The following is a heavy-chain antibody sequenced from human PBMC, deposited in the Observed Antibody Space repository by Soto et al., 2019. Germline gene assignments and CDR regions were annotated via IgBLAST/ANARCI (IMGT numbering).Heavy chain of an antibody. CDR3: ARVAYCGGDCQRGFDP. D-gene: IGHD2-21*02. Sequence: QLQLQESGSGLVKPSQTLSLTCAVSGGSISSGGYSWSLIRQPPGKGLECIGYIYHSGSTYYNPSLKSRVTISVDRSKNQFPLKLSSVTAADTAVYYCARVAYCGGDCQRGFDPWGQGTLVTVSS. J-gene: IGHJ5*02. CDR1: GGSISSGGYS. V-gene: IGHV4-30-2*01. CDR2: IYHSGST.